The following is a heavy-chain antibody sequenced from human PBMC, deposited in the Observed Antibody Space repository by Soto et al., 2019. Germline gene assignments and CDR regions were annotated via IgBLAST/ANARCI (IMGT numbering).Heavy chain of an antibody. CDR3: ATSRISIAVAGETEYYFDY. J-gene: IGHJ4*02. CDR1: GYIFTGYY. D-gene: IGHD6-19*01. CDR2: INPNSGDT. Sequence: ASVKVSCKASGYIFTGYYMHWVRQAPGQGLEWMGWINPNSGDTNYTQKFQGWVTMTRDTSISTAYMELSRLRSDDTAVYYCATSRISIAVAGETEYYFDYWGQGTLATVSS. V-gene: IGHV1-2*04.